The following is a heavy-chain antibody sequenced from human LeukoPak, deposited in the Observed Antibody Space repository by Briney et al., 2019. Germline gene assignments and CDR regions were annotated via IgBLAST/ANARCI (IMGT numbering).Heavy chain of an antibody. CDR2: ISAYNGNT. D-gene: IGHD6-19*01. J-gene: IGHJ3*02. V-gene: IGHV1-18*01. CDR3: ARGRGDIAVAGYDAFDI. CDR1: GYTFTSYG. Sequence: ASVKVSCKASGYTFTSYGISWVRQAPGQGLEWMGWISAYNGNTNYAQKLQGRVTMTTDTSTSTAYMELRSLRSDDTAVYYCARGRGDIAVAGYDAFDIWGQGTMVTVSS.